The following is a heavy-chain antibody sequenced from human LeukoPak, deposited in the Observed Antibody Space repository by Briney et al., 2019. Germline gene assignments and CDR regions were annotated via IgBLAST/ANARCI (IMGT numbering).Heavy chain of an antibody. CDR3: ATYTNWVAGDV. CDR1: GFTFSSYG. Sequence: GRSLRLSCAASGFTFSSYGMHWVRQAPGKGLEWVAAIKEDGSEKDYVDSVKGRFTISRDNAKNSLYLQMNSLRAEDTAVYYCATYTNWVAGDVWGQGTTVSVSS. V-gene: IGHV3-7*01. CDR2: IKEDGSEK. D-gene: IGHD1-1*01. J-gene: IGHJ6*02.